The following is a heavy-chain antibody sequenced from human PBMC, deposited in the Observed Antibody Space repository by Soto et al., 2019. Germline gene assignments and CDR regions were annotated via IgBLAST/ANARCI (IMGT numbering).Heavy chain of an antibody. V-gene: IGHV3-23*01. CDR1: GFTFSSYA. D-gene: IGHD1-1*01. CDR2: ITDSGKST. J-gene: IGHJ4*02. CDR3: AKNNPLLLIPTADH. Sequence: GSLRLSCAASGFTFSSYAMSWVRQAPGKGLEWVSTITDSGKSTHYADSVKGRFTVSRDNSKNTLYLLMNSLRVEDTALYYCAKNNPLLLIPTADHWGQGTLVTVSA.